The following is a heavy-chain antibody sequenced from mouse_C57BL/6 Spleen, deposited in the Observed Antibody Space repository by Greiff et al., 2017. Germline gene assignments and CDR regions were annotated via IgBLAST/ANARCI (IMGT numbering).Heavy chain of an antibody. V-gene: IGHV5-4*01. CDR3: AREKSGYFDY. J-gene: IGHJ2*01. D-gene: IGHD1-3*01. CDR1: GFTFSSYA. Sequence: EVNVVESGGGLVKPGGSLKLSCAASGFTFSSYAMSWVRQTPEKRLEWVATISDGGSYTYYPDNVKGRFTISRDNAKNNLYLQMSHLKSEDTAMYYCAREKSGYFDYWGQGTTLTVSS. CDR2: ISDGGSYT.